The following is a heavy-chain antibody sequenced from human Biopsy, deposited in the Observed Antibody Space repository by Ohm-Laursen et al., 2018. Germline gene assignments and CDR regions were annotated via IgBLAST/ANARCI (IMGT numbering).Heavy chain of an antibody. CDR1: RGSISRYY. J-gene: IGHJ2*01. D-gene: IGHD2-21*02. CDR3: VRVSVTAYTQPRWFFDL. Sequence: GTLSLTCTVSRGSISRYYWSWIRQPPGKGLEGIGYMSNSGSTNYNPSLKTRVTISLDPPKNQFSLKLSSAAAADAAVYYCVRVSVTAYTQPRWFFDLWGRGPLVTVSS. CDR2: MSNSGST. V-gene: IGHV4-59*01.